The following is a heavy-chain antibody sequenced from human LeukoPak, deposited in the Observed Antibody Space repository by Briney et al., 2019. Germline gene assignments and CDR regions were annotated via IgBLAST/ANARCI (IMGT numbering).Heavy chain of an antibody. Sequence: GGSLRLSCAASGFTFSRYWMSWVRQDPGKGLEWVANIKQDGSQKSYVDSVKGRFTISRDNANNLLYLQMNSLRAEDTAVYYCARESFAARWDWGQGTLVTVSS. CDR2: IKQDGSQK. D-gene: IGHD6-6*01. J-gene: IGHJ4*02. CDR3: ARESFAARWD. V-gene: IGHV3-7*01. CDR1: GFTFSRYW.